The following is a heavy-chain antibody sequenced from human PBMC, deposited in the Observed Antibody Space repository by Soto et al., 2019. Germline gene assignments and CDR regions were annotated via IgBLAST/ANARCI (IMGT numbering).Heavy chain of an antibody. CDR3: ARDQLCCIGGRCYSCQYFAY. Sequence: ASVKVSCKTSGYTFINSGISWLRQAPGQGPEWMGWISTFNGNTNYAQKVQGRVTMTTDTSTSTAYMELRSLRSDDTAVYYCARDQLCCIGGRCYSCQYFAYWGQGTLVTVSS. J-gene: IGHJ4*02. D-gene: IGHD2-15*01. V-gene: IGHV1-18*01. CDR1: GYTFINSG. CDR2: ISTFNGNT.